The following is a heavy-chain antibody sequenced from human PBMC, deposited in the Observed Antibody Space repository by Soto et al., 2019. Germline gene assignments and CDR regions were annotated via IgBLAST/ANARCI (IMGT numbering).Heavy chain of an antibody. J-gene: IGHJ6*02. CDR2: IYHSGST. CDR3: ARGSPTYYYGSGSYYNPRYYYGMDV. Sequence: PSETLSLTCAVSGGSISSGGYSWSWMRQPPGKGLEWIGYIYHSGSTYYNPSLKSRVTISVDTSKNQFSLKLSSVTAADTAVYYCARGSPTYYYGSGSYYNPRYYYGMDVWGQGTTVTVSS. V-gene: IGHV4-30-2*01. D-gene: IGHD3-10*01. CDR1: GGSISSGGYS.